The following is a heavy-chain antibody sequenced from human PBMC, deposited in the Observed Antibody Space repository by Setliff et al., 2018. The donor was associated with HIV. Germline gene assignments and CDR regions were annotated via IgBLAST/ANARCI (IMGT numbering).Heavy chain of an antibody. CDR3: ARGTAYYNFWSGYSQDYYYYMDV. V-gene: IGHV4-34*01. J-gene: IGHJ6*03. CDR1: GGSISGYY. CDR2: INHSGST. Sequence: PSETLSLTCAVYGGSISGYYWSWIRQSPGKGLEWIGEINHSGSTNFNPSLKSRVTISVDTSKNQFSLKLSSVTAADTAVYYCARGTAYYNFWSGYSQDYYYYMDVWGKGTTVTVSS. D-gene: IGHD3-3*01.